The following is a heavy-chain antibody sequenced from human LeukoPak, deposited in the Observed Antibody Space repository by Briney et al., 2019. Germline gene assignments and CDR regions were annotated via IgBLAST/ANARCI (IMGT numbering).Heavy chain of an antibody. D-gene: IGHD3-22*01. CDR3: AKTGAYDSSGYYSEVIDY. CDR2: VSAGGGNT. V-gene: IGHV3-23*01. CDR1: GLIFRNYA. Sequence: GGSLRLSCIASGLIFRNYAMSWVRLAPGKGLEWVSAVSAGGGNTYYADSVKGRFSISRDDSENTLYLQMNSLRAEDTAVYYCAKTGAYDSSGYYSEVIDYWGQGTLVTASS. J-gene: IGHJ4*02.